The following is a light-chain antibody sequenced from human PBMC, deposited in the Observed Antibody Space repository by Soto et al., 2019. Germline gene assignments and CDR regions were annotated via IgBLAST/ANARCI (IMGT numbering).Light chain of an antibody. J-gene: IGKJ2*01. CDR3: QQYGSSPYT. Sequence: EIVLTQSPDTLSLSPGERATVSCRASQSVSSSYLVWYQQRPGQAPRLLIYGASSRATGIPDRFSGSGSGTDFTLTISRLEPEDFAVYYCQQYGSSPYTFGQGTKLEIK. V-gene: IGKV3-20*01. CDR2: GAS. CDR1: QSVSSSY.